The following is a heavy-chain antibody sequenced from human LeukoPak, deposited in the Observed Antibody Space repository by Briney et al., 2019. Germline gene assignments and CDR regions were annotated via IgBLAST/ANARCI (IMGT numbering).Heavy chain of an antibody. CDR2: INPSGGST. J-gene: IGHJ4*02. Sequence: ASVKVSCKASGYTFTSYYMHWVRQAPGQGLEWMGIINPSGGSTSYAQKFQGRVTMTRDTSTSTVYMELSSLRSGDTAVYYCAGEGVDRVGATGYDVVVVAVTQDFDYWGQGTLVTVSS. D-gene: IGHD2-15*01. CDR3: AGEGVDRVGATGYDVVVVAVTQDFDY. V-gene: IGHV1-46*01. CDR1: GYTFTSYY.